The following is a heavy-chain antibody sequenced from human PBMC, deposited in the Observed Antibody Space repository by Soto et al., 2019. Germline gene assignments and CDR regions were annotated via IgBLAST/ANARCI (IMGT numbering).Heavy chain of an antibody. CDR3: SRGVRDWNYVTDYGMDV. Sequence: WTWIRQPPGKGLEWIGHIIDSGSTNYNPSLKSRVTMSVGTSKNQFSLRLSSVTPADTALYYCSRGVRDWNYVTDYGMDVWGQGTTVIVSS. J-gene: IGHJ6*02. V-gene: IGHV4-59*01. CDR2: IIDSGST. D-gene: IGHD1-7*01.